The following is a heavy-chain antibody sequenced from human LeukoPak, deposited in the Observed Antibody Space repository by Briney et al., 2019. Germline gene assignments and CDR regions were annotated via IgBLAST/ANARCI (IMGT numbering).Heavy chain of an antibody. V-gene: IGHV3-7*04. Sequence: GGSLRLSCAASGFPFSSFWMSWVRQVPGKGLEWVANIKHDGSEKYYVDSVKGRFTISRDNAKNSLYLQMNSLRAEDTAVYYCARADSTDYWGQGTLVTVSS. D-gene: IGHD2-2*01. CDR1: GFPFSSFW. CDR3: ARADSTDY. CDR2: IKHDGSEK. J-gene: IGHJ4*02.